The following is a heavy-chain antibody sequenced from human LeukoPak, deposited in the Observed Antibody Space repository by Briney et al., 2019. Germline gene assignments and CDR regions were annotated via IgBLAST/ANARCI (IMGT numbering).Heavy chain of an antibody. V-gene: IGHV4-59*12. CDR2: IYYSGST. D-gene: IGHD3-10*01. J-gene: IGHJ5*02. Sequence: SETLSLTCTVSGGSISSYYWSWIRQPPGKGLEWIGYIYYSGSTNYNPSLKSRVTISVDKSKNQFSLKLTSVTAADTAVYYCARDGGYYYGSGSYYNWFDPWGQGTLVTVSS. CDR3: ARDGGYYYGSGSYYNWFDP. CDR1: GGSISSYY.